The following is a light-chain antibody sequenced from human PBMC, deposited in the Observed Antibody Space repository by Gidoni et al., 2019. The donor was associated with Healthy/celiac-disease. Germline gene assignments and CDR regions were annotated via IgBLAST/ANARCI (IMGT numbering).Light chain of an antibody. CDR3: QQYKDWPYT. Sequence: EIVMTQSPATLSVSPGERATLSCRASQRVSSNLAWYEQKPGQAPRLLIYGASTRASGIPARFSDSGSGTEFTLTISSLQSEDFAVYYCQQYKDWPYTFGQGTKLEIK. CDR1: QRVSSN. V-gene: IGKV3-15*01. CDR2: GAS. J-gene: IGKJ2*01.